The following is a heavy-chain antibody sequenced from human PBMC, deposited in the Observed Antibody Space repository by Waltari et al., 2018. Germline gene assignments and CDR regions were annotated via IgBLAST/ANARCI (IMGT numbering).Heavy chain of an antibody. J-gene: IGHJ4*02. Sequence: QLQLQESGPGLVKPSETLSLTCTVSGGSISSSSYYWGWIRQPPGTGLEWIGSIYYSGSTCYNPSLKSRFTISVDTSKNQFSLKLSSVTAADTAVYYCARGGDLAYCGGDCYAPPDYWGQGTLVTVSS. CDR3: ARGGDLAYCGGDCYAPPDY. V-gene: IGHV4-39*07. CDR2: IYYSGST. CDR1: GGSISSSSYY. D-gene: IGHD2-21*01.